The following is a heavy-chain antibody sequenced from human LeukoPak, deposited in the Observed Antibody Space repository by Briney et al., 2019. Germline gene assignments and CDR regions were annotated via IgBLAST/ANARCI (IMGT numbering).Heavy chain of an antibody. CDR3: AKVPADGE. CDR2: ISGSGGST. V-gene: IGHV3-23*01. Sequence: GGSLRLSCAVSGITLSNYGMSWVRQAPGKGLEWVAGISGSGGSTYYADSVKGRFTISRDNSKNTLYLQMNSLRAEDTAVYYCAKVPADGEWGQGTLVTVSS. D-gene: IGHD3-10*01. CDR1: GITLSNYG. J-gene: IGHJ4*02.